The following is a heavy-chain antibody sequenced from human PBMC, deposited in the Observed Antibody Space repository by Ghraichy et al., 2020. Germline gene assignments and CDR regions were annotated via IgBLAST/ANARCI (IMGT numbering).Heavy chain of an antibody. CDR1: GFTFSTYT. J-gene: IGHJ4*02. Sequence: GESLNISCAASGFTFSTYTMNWVRQAPGKGLEWVSYISSSSSTIYYADSVKGRFTISRDNAKNSLYLQMNSLRAEDTAVYYCGRGPLEPIDYWGQGTLVTVSS. D-gene: IGHD1-1*01. CDR2: ISSSSSTI. V-gene: IGHV3-48*01. CDR3: GRGPLEPIDY.